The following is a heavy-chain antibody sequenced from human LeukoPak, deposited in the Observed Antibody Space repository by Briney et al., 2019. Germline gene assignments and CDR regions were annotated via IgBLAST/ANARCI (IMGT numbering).Heavy chain of an antibody. J-gene: IGHJ4*02. V-gene: IGHV1-46*01. D-gene: IGHD3-9*01. Sequence: GASVKVSCKASGYTFTSYYMHWVRQAPGQGLEWMGIINPSGGSTSYAQKFQGRVTMTRDTSTSTVYMELSSPRSEDTAVHYCARCGEPSYDILTGYSRFDYWGQGTLVTVSS. CDR3: ARCGEPSYDILTGYSRFDY. CDR2: INPSGGST. CDR1: GYTFTSYY.